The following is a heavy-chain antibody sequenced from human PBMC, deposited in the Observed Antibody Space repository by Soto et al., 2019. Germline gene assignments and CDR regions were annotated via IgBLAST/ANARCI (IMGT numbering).Heavy chain of an antibody. CDR3: ARDTDFYGSGSGVDY. D-gene: IGHD3-10*01. CDR1: GFTFSSYS. Sequence: EVQLVESGGGLVKPGGSLRLSCAASGFTFSSYSMSWVRQAPGKGLEWVSSIISSSGYIHYADLVKGRFTISRDNAKNSRYLQMSSLRVEDTAVYYCARDTDFYGSGSGVDYWGQGTLVTVSS. V-gene: IGHV3-21*01. J-gene: IGHJ4*02. CDR2: IISSSGYI.